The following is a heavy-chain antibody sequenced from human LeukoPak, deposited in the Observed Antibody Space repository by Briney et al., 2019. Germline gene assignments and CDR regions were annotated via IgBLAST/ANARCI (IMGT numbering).Heavy chain of an antibody. J-gene: IGHJ4*02. CDR1: GFTFSSYA. CDR2: ISTSGGSA. D-gene: IGHD6-19*01. V-gene: IGHV3-23*01. Sequence: GASLRLSCAASGFTFSSYAMSWVRQAPGKGLEWVSGISTSGGSAYYADSVRGRFTFSRDNSKNTLYLQMNSLRAEDTAVYYCAKDHLVPGQQYYFDYWGQGTLVTVSS. CDR3: AKDHLVPGQQYYFDY.